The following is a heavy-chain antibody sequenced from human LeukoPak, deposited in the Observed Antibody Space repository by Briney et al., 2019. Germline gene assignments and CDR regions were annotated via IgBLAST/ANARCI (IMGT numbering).Heavy chain of an antibody. D-gene: IGHD2-15*01. CDR1: GYTFTDYY. Sequence: ASVKVSCKASGYTFTDYYMHWVRQAPGQGLEWMGWINPNSGDTNHAQNFQGRVTLTRDTSISTAYMELSSLRSGDSAVYYCAGEYCSGGSCRQGFDYWGQGTLVTVSS. CDR3: AGEYCSGGSCRQGFDY. V-gene: IGHV1-2*02. J-gene: IGHJ4*02. CDR2: INPNSGDT.